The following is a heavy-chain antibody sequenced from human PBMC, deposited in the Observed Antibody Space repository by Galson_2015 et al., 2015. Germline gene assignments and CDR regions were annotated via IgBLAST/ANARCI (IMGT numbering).Heavy chain of an antibody. CDR1: GFTFSSYG. Sequence: SLRLSCAASGFTFSSYGMHWVRQAPGKGLEWVAVISYDGSNKYYADSVKGRFTISRDNSKNTLYLQMNSLRAEDTAVYYCARGAAAPYYYYYGMDVWGQGTTVTVSS. V-gene: IGHV3-30*03. CDR3: ARGAAAPYYYYYGMDV. CDR2: ISYDGSNK. J-gene: IGHJ6*02. D-gene: IGHD6-13*01.